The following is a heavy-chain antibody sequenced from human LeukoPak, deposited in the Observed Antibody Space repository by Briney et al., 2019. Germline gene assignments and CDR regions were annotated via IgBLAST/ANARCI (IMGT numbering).Heavy chain of an antibody. J-gene: IGHJ5*02. D-gene: IGHD1-26*01. CDR3: AKVGGQYSGSYHTWFDP. CDR1: GFTFSSYG. CDR2: ISYDGSNK. V-gene: IGHV3-30*18. Sequence: GGSLRLSCAAFGFTFSSYGMHWVRQAPGKGLEWVAVISYDGSNKYYADSVKGRFTISRDNSKNTLYLQMNSLRAEDTAVYYCAKVGGQYSGSYHTWFDPWGQGTLVTVSS.